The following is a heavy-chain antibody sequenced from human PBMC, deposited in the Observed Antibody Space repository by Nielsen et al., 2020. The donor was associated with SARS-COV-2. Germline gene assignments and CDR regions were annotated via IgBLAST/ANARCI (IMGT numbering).Heavy chain of an antibody. CDR3: ARGNLVVVPSPILGLGPIYFYFYLDV. J-gene: IGHJ6*03. Sequence: ASVKVSCKTSGYSFDTYDITWVRQAPGQGLEWMGWIRVYSGDTKYAQKFQGRVSITTDTSTNTAYMELTSLSFDDTAVYFCARGNLVVVPSPILGLGPIYFYFYLDVWGKGASVTVS. V-gene: IGHV1-18*04. CDR1: GYSFDTYD. CDR2: IRVYSGDT. D-gene: IGHD2-21*01.